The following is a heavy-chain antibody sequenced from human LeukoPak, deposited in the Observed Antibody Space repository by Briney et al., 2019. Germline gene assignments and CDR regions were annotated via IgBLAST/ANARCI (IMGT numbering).Heavy chain of an antibody. CDR1: GFTFSSYW. CDR2: ISGSGGST. Sequence: GGSLRLSCAISGFTFSSYWMHWVRQVPGKGLEWVSGISGSGGSTYYADSVKGRFTISRDNSKNTLYLQMNSLRAEDTAVYYCAKVRGSYSPTGAFDIWGQGTMVTVSS. CDR3: AKVRGSYSPTGAFDI. D-gene: IGHD1-26*01. J-gene: IGHJ3*02. V-gene: IGHV3-23*01.